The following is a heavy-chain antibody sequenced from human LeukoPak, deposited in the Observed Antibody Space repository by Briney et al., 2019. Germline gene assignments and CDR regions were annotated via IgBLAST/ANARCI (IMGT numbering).Heavy chain of an antibody. J-gene: IGHJ5*02. Sequence: GESLKISCKGSGYSFTSYWIGWVRQMPGKGLEXXXXXXPGDSDTRYSPSFQGQVTISADKSISTAYLQWSSLKASDTAMYYCARLETLLWFGELLWSWFDPWGQGTLVTVSS. CDR2: XXPGDSDT. D-gene: IGHD3-10*01. CDR3: ARLETLLWFGELLWSWFDP. CDR1: GYSFTSYW. V-gene: IGHV5-51*01.